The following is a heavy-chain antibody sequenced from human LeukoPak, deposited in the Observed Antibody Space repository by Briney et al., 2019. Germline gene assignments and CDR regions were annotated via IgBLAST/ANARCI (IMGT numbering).Heavy chain of an antibody. CDR3: ARSGSLATTSRDAFDV. Sequence: GGSLRLSCAASGFTFSSYWMHWVRQVPGKGLLWVSRINTDGSSTISADSVRGRFSISRDNAKNTVFLQVNSLRAEDTAVYYCARSGSLATTSRDAFDVWGQGTMVAVSS. J-gene: IGHJ3*01. CDR1: GFTFSSYW. CDR2: INTDGSST. V-gene: IGHV3-74*01. D-gene: IGHD1-26*01.